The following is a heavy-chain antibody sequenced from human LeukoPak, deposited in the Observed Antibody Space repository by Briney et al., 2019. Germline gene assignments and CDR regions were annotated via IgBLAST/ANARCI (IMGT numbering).Heavy chain of an antibody. J-gene: IGHJ4*02. CDR2: ISGSGGST. CDR3: AKEMTSRGYFDY. V-gene: IGHV3-23*01. D-gene: IGHD3-10*01. CDR1: GFTFSAYA. Sequence: GGSLRLSCAASGFTFSAYAMSWVRQAPGKGLEWVSAISGSGGSTYYADSVKGRFTIFRDNSKNTLYLQMNSLRAEDTAVYYCAKEMTSRGYFDYWGQGTLVTVSS.